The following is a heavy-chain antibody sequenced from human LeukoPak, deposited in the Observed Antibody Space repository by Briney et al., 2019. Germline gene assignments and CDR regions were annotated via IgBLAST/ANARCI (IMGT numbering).Heavy chain of an antibody. CDR1: GYSFTSYW. D-gene: IGHD3-22*01. CDR2: IYPGDSDT. CDR3: ATSRGYDSSGYSGAFDI. V-gene: IGHV5-51*01. Sequence: GESLKISCKGSGYSFTSYWIGWVRQLPGKGLEWMGIIYPGDSDTRYSPSFQGQVTISADKSISTAYLQWSSLKASDTAMYYCATSRGYDSSGYSGAFDIWGQGTMVTVSS. J-gene: IGHJ3*02.